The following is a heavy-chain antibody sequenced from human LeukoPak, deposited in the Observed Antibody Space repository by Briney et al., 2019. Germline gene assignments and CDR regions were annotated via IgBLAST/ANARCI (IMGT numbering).Heavy chain of an antibody. D-gene: IGHD3-9*01. V-gene: IGHV4-61*02. Sequence: SETLSLTCTVSGSSISSGSYYWSWIRQPAGKGLEWIGGIYTSGSTNYNPSLKSRVTISVDTSKNQFSLKLSSVTAADTAVYYCARDPDILTGYYGTGDVWGKGTTVTISS. J-gene: IGHJ6*04. CDR3: ARDPDILTGYYGTGDV. CDR1: GSSISSGSYY. CDR2: IYTSGST.